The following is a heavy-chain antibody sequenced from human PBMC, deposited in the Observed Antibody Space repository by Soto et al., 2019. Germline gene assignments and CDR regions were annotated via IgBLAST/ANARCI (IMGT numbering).Heavy chain of an antibody. CDR3: ARSVAVPGAHIDY. CDR1: GGSISGSY. V-gene: IGHV4-59*01. J-gene: IGHJ4*02. CDR2: VYYTGST. D-gene: IGHD6-19*01. Sequence: SETLSLTCSGSGGSISGSYWSWIRQSPGKGLEWLGYVYYTGSTNYSPSLRSRVSISVDTSKNEFSLRLSSVTAADTAVYFCARSVAVPGAHIDYWGQGTQVTVSS.